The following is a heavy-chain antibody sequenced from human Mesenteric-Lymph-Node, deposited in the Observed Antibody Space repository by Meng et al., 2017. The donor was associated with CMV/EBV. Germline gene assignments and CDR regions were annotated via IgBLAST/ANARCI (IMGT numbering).Heavy chain of an antibody. D-gene: IGHD2-15*01. J-gene: IGHJ5*02. CDR2: INGYNGKT. Sequence: CKASGYTFNAYGIRWVRQAPGQGLEWMGWINGYNGKTKYPQNLQGRVTMTRDISTSTAYMDLTSLTSDDTAVYYCVRMVAASRFHPWGQGTLVTVSS. V-gene: IGHV1-18*01. CDR1: GYTFNAYG. CDR3: VRMVAASRFHP.